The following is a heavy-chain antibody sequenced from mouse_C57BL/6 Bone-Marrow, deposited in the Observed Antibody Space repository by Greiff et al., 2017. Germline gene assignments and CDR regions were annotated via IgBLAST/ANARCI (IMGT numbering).Heavy chain of an antibody. CDR2: IDPSDSYT. CDR3: AREVSSGYYAMDY. J-gene: IGHJ4*01. V-gene: IGHV1-69*01. Sequence: VQLQQPGAELVMPGASVKLSCKASGYTFTSYWMHWVKQRPGQGLEWIGEIDPSDSYTNYNQKFKGKSTLTVDKSSSTAYMQLSSLTSEDSAVYYCAREVSSGYYAMDYWGQGTSVTVFS. D-gene: IGHD3-2*02. CDR1: GYTFTSYW.